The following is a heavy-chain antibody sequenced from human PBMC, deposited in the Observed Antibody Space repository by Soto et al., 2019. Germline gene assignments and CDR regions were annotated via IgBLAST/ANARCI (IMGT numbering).Heavy chain of an antibody. V-gene: IGHV5-51*01. CDR3: ARHYDSTGYYLNWFDP. CDR1: GYRFTSYW. Sequence: GEALKVSGKGWGYRFTSYWIGCVRQMPGKGLEWMGIIYPGDSDSRYSPSFQGPVTISADKSISTAYLQWSSLKASDNAMYYCARHYDSTGYYLNWFDPWGQGTLVTISS. D-gene: IGHD3-22*01. J-gene: IGHJ5*02. CDR2: IYPGDSDS.